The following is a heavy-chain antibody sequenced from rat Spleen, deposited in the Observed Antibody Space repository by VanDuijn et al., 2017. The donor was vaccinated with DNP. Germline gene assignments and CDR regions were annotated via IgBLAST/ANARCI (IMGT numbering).Heavy chain of an antibody. CDR3: AQRFRDTRAMDA. CDR2: ISTSGAVT. CDR1: GFTFSNFP. Sequence: EVQLVESGGGLVQPGRSMKLSCTASGFTFSNFPMAWVRQAPTKGLEWVAAISTSGAVTYYRDSVKGRFTISRDNAKNTLYLQLNSLGSEDTDTYYCAQRFRDTRAMDAWGQGTSVTVSS. V-gene: IGHV5-46*01. D-gene: IGHD4-3*01. J-gene: IGHJ4*01.